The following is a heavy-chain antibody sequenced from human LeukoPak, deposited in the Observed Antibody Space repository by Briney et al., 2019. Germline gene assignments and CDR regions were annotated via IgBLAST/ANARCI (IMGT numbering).Heavy chain of an antibody. CDR3: ARLISSGWYYYYGMDV. J-gene: IGHJ6*02. D-gene: IGHD6-19*01. V-gene: IGHV1-8*01. CDR2: MNPNSGNT. CDR1: GYTFTSYD. Sequence: ASVKVSCKASGYTFTSYDINWVRQATGQGLEWMGWMNPNSGNTGYAQKLQGRVTMTRNTSISTAYMELSSLRSEDTAVYYCARLISSGWYYYYGMDVWGQGTTVTVSS.